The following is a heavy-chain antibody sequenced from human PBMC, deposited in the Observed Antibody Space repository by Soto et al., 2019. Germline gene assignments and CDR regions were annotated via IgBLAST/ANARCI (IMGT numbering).Heavy chain of an antibody. CDR3: XXXXXCSSTSCYSFDY. V-gene: IGHV3-64*01. CDR1: GFTFSSYA. CDR2: ISSNGGST. J-gene: IGHJ4*02. D-gene: IGHD2-2*01. Sequence: EVQLVESGGGLVQPGGSLRLSCAASGFTFSSYAMHWVRQXXGKGLEYVSAISSNGGSTYYANSVKGRFTISRDNSKXXXXXXXXXXXXXXXXXXXXXXXXXCSSTSCYSFDYWGQGTLVTVSS.